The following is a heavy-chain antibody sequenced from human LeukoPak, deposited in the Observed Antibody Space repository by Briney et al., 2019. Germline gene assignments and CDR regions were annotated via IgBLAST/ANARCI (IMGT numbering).Heavy chain of an antibody. Sequence: SETLSLTCTVSRDSISRGSYYWGWIRQPPGKGLEWIGTIYYSGSTYYNPSLKSRVTISVHTAKNYFSLSLRSVTAADSALYYCAKQDYVSSYFDPWGQGTLVTVSS. CDR2: IYYSGST. V-gene: IGHV4-39*01. D-gene: IGHD4-17*01. J-gene: IGHJ5*02. CDR1: RDSISRGSYY. CDR3: AKQDYVSSYFDP.